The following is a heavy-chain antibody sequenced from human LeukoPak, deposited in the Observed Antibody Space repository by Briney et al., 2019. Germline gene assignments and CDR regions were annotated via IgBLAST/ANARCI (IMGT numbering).Heavy chain of an antibody. J-gene: IGHJ3*02. V-gene: IGHV3-11*01. D-gene: IGHD3-10*01. CDR2: ISSSGSTI. Sequence: GGSLRLSCAASGFTFSDYYMSWIRQAPGKGLEWVSYISSSGSTIYYADSVKGRFTISRDNAKNSLYLQMNSLRAEDTAVYYCARGRRESGSGLRGSAFDIWGQGTMVTVSS. CDR1: GFTFSDYY. CDR3: ARGRRESGSGLRGSAFDI.